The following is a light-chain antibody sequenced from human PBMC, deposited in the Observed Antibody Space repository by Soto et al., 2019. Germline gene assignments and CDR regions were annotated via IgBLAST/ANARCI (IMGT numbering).Light chain of an antibody. CDR1: SSDVGGYNY. CDR3: CSYAGTYTYV. J-gene: IGLJ1*01. V-gene: IGLV2-11*01. CDR2: DVS. Sequence: QSVLTQPRSVSGSLGQPVTISCTGTSSDVGGYNYVSWYQQHPGKAPNVLIYDVSKRPSGVPDRFSGSQSGNTASLTISGLQAEDEADYYCCSYAGTYTYVFGTGTKVTVL.